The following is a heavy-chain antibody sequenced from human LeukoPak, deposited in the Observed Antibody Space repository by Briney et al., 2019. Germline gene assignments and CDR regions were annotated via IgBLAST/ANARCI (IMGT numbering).Heavy chain of an antibody. CDR1: GFTFSSYA. CDR3: AKMVAATYAKGGPPDY. J-gene: IGHJ4*02. V-gene: IGHV3-23*01. Sequence: GGSLRLSCAASGFTFSSYAMSWVRQAPGKGLEWVSAISGSGGSTYYADSVKGRFTISRDNSKNTLYLQMNSLRAEDTAVYYSAKMVAATYAKGGPPDYSGQATLVTVSS. D-gene: IGHD2-15*01. CDR2: ISGSGGST.